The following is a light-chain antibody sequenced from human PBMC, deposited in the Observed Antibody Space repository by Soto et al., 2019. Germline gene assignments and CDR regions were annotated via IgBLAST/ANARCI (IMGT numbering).Light chain of an antibody. CDR1: QTVLYSSNTKNH. J-gene: IGKJ1*01. Sequence: DIVMTQSPDSLSVSLGERATINCKSSQTVLYSSNTKNHLAWYQQRPGQPPKLLFSWASTRESGVPDRFSASGSGTDFTLSIGSLQAEDVAVYYCQQYYSTPRTFGQGTKVDIK. V-gene: IGKV4-1*01. CDR3: QQYYSTPRT. CDR2: WAS.